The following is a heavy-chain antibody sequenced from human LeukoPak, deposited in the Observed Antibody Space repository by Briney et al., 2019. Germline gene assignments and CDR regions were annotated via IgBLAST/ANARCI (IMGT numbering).Heavy chain of an antibody. V-gene: IGHV4-34*01. CDR2: INHSGST. D-gene: IGHD1-26*01. CDR3: ARGSRYKWELGLYYFDY. Sequence: SETLSLTCAVYGGSFSGYYWSWIRQPPGKGLEWIGEINHSGSTNYNPSLKSRVTISVDTSKNQFSLKLSSVTAADTAVYYCARGSRYKWELGLYYFDYWGQGTLVTVSS. CDR1: GGSFSGYY. J-gene: IGHJ4*02.